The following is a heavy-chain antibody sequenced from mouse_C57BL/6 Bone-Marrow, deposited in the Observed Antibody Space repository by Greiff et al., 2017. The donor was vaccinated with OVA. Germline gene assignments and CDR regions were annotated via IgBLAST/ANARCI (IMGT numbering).Heavy chain of an antibody. CDR2: ISDGGSYT. V-gene: IGHV5-4*03. CDR1: GFTFSSYA. D-gene: IGHD2-12*01. Sequence: EVMLVESGGGLVKPGGSLKLSCAASGFTFSSYAMSWVRQTPEKRLEWVATISDGGSYTYYPDNVKGRFTISRDNAKNNLYLQMSQLKSEDTAMYYCARDRRRRCRFAYWGQGTLVTVSA. CDR3: ARDRRRRCRFAY. J-gene: IGHJ3*01.